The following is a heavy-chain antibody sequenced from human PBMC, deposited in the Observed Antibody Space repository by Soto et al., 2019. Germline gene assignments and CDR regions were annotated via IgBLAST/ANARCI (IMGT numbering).Heavy chain of an antibody. Sequence: QVQLVQSGAEVKKPGSSVKVSCKASGGTFSSYAISWVRQAPGQGLEWMGGIIPIFGTANYAQKFQGRVTIXXDXSXXTAYMELSSLRSEDTAVYYCARVRDGYNLGWYFDLWGRGTLVTVSS. V-gene: IGHV1-69*12. CDR1: GGTFSSYA. CDR3: ARVRDGYNLGWYFDL. D-gene: IGHD5-12*01. J-gene: IGHJ2*01. CDR2: IIPIFGTA.